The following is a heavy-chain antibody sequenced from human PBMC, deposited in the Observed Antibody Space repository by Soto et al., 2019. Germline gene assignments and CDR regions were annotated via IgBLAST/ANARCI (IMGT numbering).Heavy chain of an antibody. Sequence: GSLRLSCAASGFSFNKYGMHWVRQAPGKGLEWVAYVSSDGSNQYYADSVKGRFTISRDNSKSTLFLQLDSLRVDDTAVYYCANDRVIQLLPIWPDPWGQGTLVTVS. CDR3: ANDRVIQLLPIWPDP. CDR2: VSSDGSNQ. J-gene: IGHJ5*02. D-gene: IGHD2-2*01. CDR1: GFSFNKYG. V-gene: IGHV3-30*18.